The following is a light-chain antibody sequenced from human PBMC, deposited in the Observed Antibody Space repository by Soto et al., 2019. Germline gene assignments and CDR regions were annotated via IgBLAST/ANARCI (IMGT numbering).Light chain of an antibody. CDR3: APWDDSLNSPV. V-gene: IGLV1-47*01. CDR2: RNS. Sequence: QSVLTQPPSASGTPGQTVTISCSGSSSNIGSHYVYWYQQFPAMAPKLLIYRNSHRPSGVPDRFSASKSGTSASLAISGLRSEDEADYYCAPWDDSLNSPVFGRGTKVTVL. J-gene: IGLJ3*02. CDR1: SSNIGSHY.